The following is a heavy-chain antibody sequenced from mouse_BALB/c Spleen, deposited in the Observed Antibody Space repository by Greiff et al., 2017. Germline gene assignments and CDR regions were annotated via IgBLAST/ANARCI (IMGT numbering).Heavy chain of an antibody. V-gene: IGHV6-6*02. J-gene: IGHJ3*01. D-gene: IGHD3-2*01. CDR2: IRLKSNNYAT. CDR3: TRRQLGLRGFAY. CDR1: GFTFSNYW. Sequence: EVKVEESGGGLVQPGGSMKLSCVASGFTFSNYWMNWVRQSPEKGLEWVAEIRLKSNNYATHYAESVKGRFTISRDDSKSSVYLQMNNLRAEDTGIYYCTRRQLGLRGFAYWGQGTLVTVSA.